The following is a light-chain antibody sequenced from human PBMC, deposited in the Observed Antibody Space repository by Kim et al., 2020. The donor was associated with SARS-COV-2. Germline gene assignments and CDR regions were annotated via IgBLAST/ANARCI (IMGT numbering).Light chain of an antibody. CDR3: LQHSTYPIT. V-gene: IGKV1-17*01. J-gene: IGKJ5*01. CDR2: GAS. Sequence: ASVGDRVTITCRASQDIRKDLGWYQQNPGRAPKRLNYGASSLQSGVPSRFSGSGSGTEFTLTISSVQPEDFATYFCLQHSTYPITFGQGTRLEIK. CDR1: QDIRKD.